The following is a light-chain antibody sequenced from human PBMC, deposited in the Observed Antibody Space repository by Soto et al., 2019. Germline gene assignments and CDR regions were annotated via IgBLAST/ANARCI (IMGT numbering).Light chain of an antibody. J-gene: IGKJ1*01. Sequence: DIQMTQSPSPLSASVGDRVTITCLASQSISSWLAWYQQKPGKAPKLLIYDASSLESGVPSRFSGSGSGTECTLTISSLQPDDVATYYCQHYNSYSEAFGQGTKVDI. CDR1: QSISSW. CDR2: DAS. V-gene: IGKV1-5*01. CDR3: QHYNSYSEA.